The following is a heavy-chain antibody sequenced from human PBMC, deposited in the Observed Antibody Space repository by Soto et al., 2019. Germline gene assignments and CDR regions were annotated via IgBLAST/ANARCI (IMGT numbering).Heavy chain of an antibody. CDR1: GGSISSGGYY. J-gene: IGHJ3*02. D-gene: IGHD3-3*02. CDR3: ARVLGTDAFDI. Sequence: SETLSLTCTVSGGSISSGGYYWSWIRQPPWKGLEWIGEIYHSGSTNYNPSLKSRVTISVHKSKNQFSLKLSSVTAADTAVYYCARVLGTDAFDIWGQGTMVTVSS. V-gene: IGHV4-39*07. CDR2: IYHSGST.